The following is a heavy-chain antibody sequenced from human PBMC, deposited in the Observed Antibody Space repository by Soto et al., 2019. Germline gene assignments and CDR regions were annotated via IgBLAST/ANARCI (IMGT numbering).Heavy chain of an antibody. CDR1: GFSLSTSGVG. Sequence: QITLKESGPPRVKPTQTLTLTCTFSGFSLSTSGVGVGWIRQTPGKALEWLAVIYWDDDKRYSPSLRSRLTIAKDTSKNEVVLTMAYMDPLDTATYFCAHRGYMNGNWDQGYFDYWGQGTLVTVSS. CDR3: AHRGYMNGNWDQGYFDY. V-gene: IGHV2-5*02. CDR2: IYWDDDK. J-gene: IGHJ4*02. D-gene: IGHD7-27*01.